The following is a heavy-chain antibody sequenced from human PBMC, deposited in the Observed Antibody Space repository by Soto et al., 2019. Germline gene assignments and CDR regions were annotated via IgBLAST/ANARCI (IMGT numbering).Heavy chain of an antibody. V-gene: IGHV5-51*01. Sequence: PGESLKISCKASGYNFISYWIAWVRQMPGKGLEWMGIIYPGDSDATYSPSFEGQVTFSVGKSITTAYLQWISLKASDTAMYYCARQAYFGSGTYYSDYWGQGTQVTVSS. CDR1: GYNFISYW. J-gene: IGHJ4*02. CDR3: ARQAYFGSGTYYSDY. CDR2: IYPGDSDA. D-gene: IGHD3-10*01.